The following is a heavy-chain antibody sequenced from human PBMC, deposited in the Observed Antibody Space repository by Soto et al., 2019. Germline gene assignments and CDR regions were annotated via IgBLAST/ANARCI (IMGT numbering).Heavy chain of an antibody. CDR2: ISSSSSTI. Sequence: GGPQRLSCTASGFTFISYSMNWVRQAPGKGLEWVSYISSSSSTIYYADSVKGRFTISRDNAKNSLYLQMNSLRAEDTAVYYCARDLLVAGTVDYWGQGTLVTVSS. V-gene: IGHV3-48*01. D-gene: IGHD6-19*01. J-gene: IGHJ4*02. CDR1: GFTFISYS. CDR3: ARDLLVAGTVDY.